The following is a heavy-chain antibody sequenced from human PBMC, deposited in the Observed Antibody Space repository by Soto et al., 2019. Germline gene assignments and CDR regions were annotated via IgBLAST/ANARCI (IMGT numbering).Heavy chain of an antibody. J-gene: IGHJ1*01. V-gene: IGHV1-18*04. Sequence: ASVKVSCKTSGYTFTSYGISWVRQAPGQGLEWMGWISTYNGNTNYAQKFQGRATMTTDTSTTTAYMELRSLKSDDTAVYYCARLRFFEWLDDHWGQGTLVTVSS. CDR1: GYTFTSYG. CDR3: ARLRFFEWLDDH. CDR2: ISTYNGNT. D-gene: IGHD3-3*01.